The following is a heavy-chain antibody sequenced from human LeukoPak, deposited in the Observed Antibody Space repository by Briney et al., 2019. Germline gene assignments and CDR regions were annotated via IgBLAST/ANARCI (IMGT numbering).Heavy chain of an antibody. D-gene: IGHD3-10*01. Sequence: AGGSLRLSCVGSGFTFSSYAMHWVRQAPGKGLEWVAVISYDGSNKYYADSVKGRFTISRDNSKNTLYLQMNSLRAEDTAVYYCARSYGVRNWFDPWGQGTLVTVSS. V-gene: IGHV3-30*04. J-gene: IGHJ5*02. CDR3: ARSYGVRNWFDP. CDR1: GFTFSSYA. CDR2: ISYDGSNK.